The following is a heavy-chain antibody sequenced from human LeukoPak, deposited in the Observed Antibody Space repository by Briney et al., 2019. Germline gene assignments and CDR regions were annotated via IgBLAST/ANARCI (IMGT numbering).Heavy chain of an antibody. V-gene: IGHV3-30*18. CDR2: ISYDGSNK. D-gene: IGHD3-10*01. Sequence: GGSLRLSCAASVFTFSCYGMHWVRQAPGKGLEWVAVISYDGSNKYYADSVKGRFTISRDNSKNTLYLQMNSLRAEDTAVYYCAKDEYYGSGPNWFDPWGQGTLVTVSS. CDR3: AKDEYYGSGPNWFDP. CDR1: VFTFSCYG. J-gene: IGHJ5*02.